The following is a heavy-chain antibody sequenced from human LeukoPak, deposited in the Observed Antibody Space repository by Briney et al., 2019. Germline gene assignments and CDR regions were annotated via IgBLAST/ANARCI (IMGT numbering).Heavy chain of an antibody. V-gene: IGHV3-21*01. Sequence: GGSLRLSCAASGFTFTNAWMNWVRQAPGKGLEWVSSISSSSSYIYYADSVKGRFTISRDNAKNSLYLQMNSLRAEDTAVYYCARDPSVAGFDYWGQGTLVTVSS. J-gene: IGHJ4*02. D-gene: IGHD6-19*01. CDR3: ARDPSVAGFDY. CDR1: GFTFTNAW. CDR2: ISSSSSYI.